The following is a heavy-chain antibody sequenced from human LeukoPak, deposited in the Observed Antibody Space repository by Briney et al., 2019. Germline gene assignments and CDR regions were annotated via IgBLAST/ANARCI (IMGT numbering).Heavy chain of an antibody. V-gene: IGHV4-39*07. Sequence: SETLSLTCTVSGGSISSSSYYWGWIRQPPGKGLEWIGRIYAGGSASYNPSLKSRVTMSADMSKNQLSLRLSSVTAADTAMYFYTKEPNPLGQGTLVIVSS. CDR3: TKEPNP. J-gene: IGHJ5*02. CDR2: IYAGGSA. CDR1: GGSISSSSYY.